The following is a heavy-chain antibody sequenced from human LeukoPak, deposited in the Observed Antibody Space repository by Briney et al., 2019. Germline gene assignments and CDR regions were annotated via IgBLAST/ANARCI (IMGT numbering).Heavy chain of an antibody. CDR3: ARDARSGWYDY. CDR2: INSDGSST. CDR1: GITFSSYW. V-gene: IGHV3-74*01. J-gene: IGHJ4*02. D-gene: IGHD6-19*01. Sequence: GGSLRLSCAASGITFSSYWMHWVRQAPGKGLVWVSRINSDGSSTSYADSVKGRFTISRDNAKNTLYLQMNSLRAEDTAVYYCARDARSGWYDYWGQGTLVAVSS.